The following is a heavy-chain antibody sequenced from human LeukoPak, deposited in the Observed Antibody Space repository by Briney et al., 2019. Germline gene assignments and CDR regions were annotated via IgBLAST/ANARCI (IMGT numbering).Heavy chain of an antibody. V-gene: IGHV4-39*01. Sequence: SETLSLTCTVSGGYISSSSYYWGWIRQPPGKGLEWIGNIYYGGSTYYNPSLKSRVTISVDTSKNQFSLKLSSVTAADTAVYYCAAHLGYCSGGSCVADYWGQGTLVTVSS. D-gene: IGHD2-15*01. CDR1: GGYISSSSYY. J-gene: IGHJ4*02. CDR2: IYYGGST. CDR3: AAHLGYCSGGSCVADY.